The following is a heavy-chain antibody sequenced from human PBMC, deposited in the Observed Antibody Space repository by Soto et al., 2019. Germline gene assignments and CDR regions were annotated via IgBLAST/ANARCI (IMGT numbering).Heavy chain of an antibody. CDR2: IYATGTT. CDR1: GASISGFY. J-gene: IGHJ5*02. Sequence: SETLSLTCTVSGASISGFYWSWIRKSAGKGLEWIGRIYATGTTDYNPSLKSRVMMSVDTSKKQFSLKLRSVTAADTAVYYCVRDGTKTLRDWFDPWGQGISVTVSA. CDR3: VRDGTKTLRDWFDP. D-gene: IGHD1-1*01. V-gene: IGHV4-4*07.